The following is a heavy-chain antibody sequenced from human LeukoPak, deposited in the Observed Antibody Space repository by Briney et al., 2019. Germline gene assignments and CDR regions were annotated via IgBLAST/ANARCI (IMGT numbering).Heavy chain of an antibody. V-gene: IGHV4-4*07. J-gene: IGHJ6*03. CDR1: GGSISSYY. CDR2: IYTSGST. D-gene: IGHD3-3*01. CDR3: ARDFWSVAYYYYYMDV. Sequence: SETLSLTCTVSGGSISSYYWSWIRQPAGKGREWIGRIYTSGSTNYNPSRNSRVTMSVDTSNNQFSLKLSSVTAADTAVYYCARDFWSVAYYYYYMDVWGKGTTVTVSS.